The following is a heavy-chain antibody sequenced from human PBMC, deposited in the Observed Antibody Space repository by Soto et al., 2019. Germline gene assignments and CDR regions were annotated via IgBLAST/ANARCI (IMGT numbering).Heavy chain of an antibody. V-gene: IGHV1-24*01. CDR1: GYTLTELS. CDR2: FDPEDGET. J-gene: IGHJ5*02. D-gene: IGHD6-13*01. CDR3: ATVYKDSSSCYDWFDP. Sequence: ASVKVSCKVSGYTLTELSMHWVRQAPGKGLEWMGGFDPEDGETIYAQKFQGRVTMTEDTSTDTAYMELSSLRSEDTAVYYCATVYKDSSSCYDWFDPWGQGTLVTVSS.